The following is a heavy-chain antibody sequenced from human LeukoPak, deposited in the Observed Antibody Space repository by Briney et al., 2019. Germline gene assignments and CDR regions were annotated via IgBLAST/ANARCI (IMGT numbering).Heavy chain of an antibody. CDR3: ARYYSSSWYFYSAFDI. Sequence: GGSLRLSCVASGFTFSDYYMSWIRQAPGKGLEWVSYISSSGSTIYYADSVKGRFTISRDNAKNSLYLQMNSLRAEDTAVYYCARYYSSSWYFYSAFDIWGQGTMVTVSS. D-gene: IGHD6-13*01. V-gene: IGHV3-11*01. CDR1: GFTFSDYY. CDR2: ISSSGSTI. J-gene: IGHJ3*02.